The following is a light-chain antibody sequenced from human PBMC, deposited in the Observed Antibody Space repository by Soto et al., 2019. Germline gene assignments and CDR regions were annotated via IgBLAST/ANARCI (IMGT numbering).Light chain of an antibody. CDR1: QSVLYSSNNKNC. Sequence: DIVMTQSPDSLSVSLGERATINSKSSQSVLYSSNNKNCLAWYQQKPGQSPKLLIYWASTRESGVPDRFSGSGSGTDFTLTISSLQAEDVAVYYCQQCYNTPSFGPGTKVDI. CDR2: WAS. J-gene: IGKJ3*01. CDR3: QQCYNTPS. V-gene: IGKV4-1*01.